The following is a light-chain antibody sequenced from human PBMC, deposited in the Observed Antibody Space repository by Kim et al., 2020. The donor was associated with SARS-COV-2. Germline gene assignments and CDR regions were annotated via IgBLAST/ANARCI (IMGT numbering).Light chain of an antibody. J-gene: IGLJ3*02. CDR3: AAWDDSLSGPV. CDR1: SSNIGRNT. Sequence: QSVLTQPPSASGTPGQRVAISCSGSSSNIGRNTVNWYQQLPGTAPKLLIFRNTQRPSGVPDRFSGSKSGTSASLAISGLQSEDEADYYCAAWDDSLSGPVFGGGTQLTVL. V-gene: IGLV1-44*01. CDR2: RNT.